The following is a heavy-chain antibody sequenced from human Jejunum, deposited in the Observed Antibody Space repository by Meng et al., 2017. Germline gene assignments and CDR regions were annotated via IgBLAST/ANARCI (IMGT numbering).Heavy chain of an antibody. CDR3: ARGELLWDY. J-gene: IGHJ4*02. Sequence: QVQLQESGPGLVKPSETLSLTCNFSGGSISSGGHYWSGIRQHPGKGLEWIGYMYYGGGIHYNPSLKSRVTISVDTSKNQFSLKLSSVTAADTAVYFCARGELLWDYWGQGTLVTVSS. CDR2: MYYGGGI. CDR1: GGSISSGGHY. V-gene: IGHV4-30-4*08. D-gene: IGHD2-2*01.